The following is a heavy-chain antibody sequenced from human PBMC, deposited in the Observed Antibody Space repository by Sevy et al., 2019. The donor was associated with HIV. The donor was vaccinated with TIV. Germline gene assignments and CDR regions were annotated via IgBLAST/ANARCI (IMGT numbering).Heavy chain of an antibody. D-gene: IGHD6-19*01. J-gene: IGHJ3*02. Sequence: GGSLRLSCAASGFTVSSNYMSWVRQAPGKGLEWVSVIYGGGSTYYGDSVKGRFTISRDNSKNTLYLQMNSLRAEDTAVYYCARADKGQCRTWAFDIWGQGTMVTVSS. CDR3: ARADKGQCRTWAFDI. CDR1: GFTVSSNY. V-gene: IGHV3-53*01. CDR2: IYGGGST.